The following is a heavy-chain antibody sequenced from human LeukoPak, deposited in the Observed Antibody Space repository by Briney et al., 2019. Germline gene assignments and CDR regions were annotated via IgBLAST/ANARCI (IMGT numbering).Heavy chain of an antibody. J-gene: IGHJ4*02. CDR3: AKDSALSAASYYFDY. Sequence: GGSLRLSCAASGFTFSRNGMHWVRQAPGKGLEWVAVIADDGRDKHHADPVKGRFTISRDNSKNTLHLQMNSLRAEDTAVYYCAKDSALSAASYYFDYWGQGTLVTVSS. V-gene: IGHV3-30*18. D-gene: IGHD6-13*01. CDR1: GFTFSRNG. CDR2: IADDGRDK.